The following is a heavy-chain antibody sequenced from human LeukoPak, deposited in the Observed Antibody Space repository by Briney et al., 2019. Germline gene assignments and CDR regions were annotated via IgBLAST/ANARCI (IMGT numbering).Heavy chain of an antibody. J-gene: IGHJ3*02. CDR1: GYTFTGYG. CDR3: ARNYGDALHDAFDI. Sequence: ASVKVSCKASGYTFTGYGISWVRQAPGQGLEWMGWISAYNGNTNYAQKLQGRVTMTTDTSTSTAYMELRSLRSDDTAVYYCARNYGDALHDAFDIWGQGTMVTVSS. V-gene: IGHV1-18*01. D-gene: IGHD4-17*01. CDR2: ISAYNGNT.